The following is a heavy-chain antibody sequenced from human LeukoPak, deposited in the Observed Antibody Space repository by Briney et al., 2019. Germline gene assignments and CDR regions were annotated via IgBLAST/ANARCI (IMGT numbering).Heavy chain of an antibody. CDR1: GFIFSNYG. Sequence: GGSLRLSCAASGFIFSNYGMHWVRQAPGKGLEWVAVIWYDGSNKYYADSVKGRFTISRDNSKNTLYLRMNSLRAEDTAVYYCARVPYAFDAFDIWGQGTMVTVSS. CDR2: IWYDGSNK. J-gene: IGHJ3*02. V-gene: IGHV3-33*01. D-gene: IGHD4-17*01. CDR3: ARVPYAFDAFDI.